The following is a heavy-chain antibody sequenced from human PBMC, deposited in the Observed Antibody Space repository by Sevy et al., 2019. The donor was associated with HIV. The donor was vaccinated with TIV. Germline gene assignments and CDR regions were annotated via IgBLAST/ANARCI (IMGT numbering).Heavy chain of an antibody. V-gene: IGHV3-15*01. CDR2: IKSKSDGGTR. CDR3: AAGLGKSDFDS. CDR1: GLTVSNAW. J-gene: IGHJ5*01. Sequence: GGSLRLSCAASGLTVSNAWMNWVRQAPGKGLEWVGRIKSKSDGGTRDLAAPVKGRVSISRDASRNRVSLEISSLKIEDTGMYYCAAGLGKSDFDSWGQGTLVTVSS. D-gene: IGHD3-9*01.